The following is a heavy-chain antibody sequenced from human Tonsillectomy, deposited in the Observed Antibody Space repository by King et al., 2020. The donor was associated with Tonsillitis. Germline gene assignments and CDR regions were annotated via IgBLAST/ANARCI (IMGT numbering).Heavy chain of an antibody. Sequence: VQLQQWGAGLLKPSETLSLTCAIYGGSFRGYYWSWIRQPPGKGLEWSGEIDHSGSTNYNSSLKSRVTISVDTSKNQFSLKLSSVTAADTAVYYCARGRVYGSGSYLHYYYYMDVWGKGTTVTVSS. V-gene: IGHV4-34*02. CDR2: IDHSGST. CDR3: ARGRVYGSGSYLHYYYYMDV. CDR1: GGSFRGYY. D-gene: IGHD3-10*01. J-gene: IGHJ6*03.